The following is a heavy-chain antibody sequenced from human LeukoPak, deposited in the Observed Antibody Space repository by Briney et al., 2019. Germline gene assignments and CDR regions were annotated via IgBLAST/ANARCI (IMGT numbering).Heavy chain of an antibody. V-gene: IGHV4-30-2*01. J-gene: IGHJ4*02. Sequence: LRLSCAASGFTFSSYGMHWIRQPPGKGLEWIGYIYHSGSTYYNPSLKSRVTISVDRSKNQFSLKLSSVTAADTAVYYCARAGLNFDYWGQGTLVTVSS. CDR3: ARAGLNFDY. CDR2: IYHSGST. CDR1: GFTFSSYG.